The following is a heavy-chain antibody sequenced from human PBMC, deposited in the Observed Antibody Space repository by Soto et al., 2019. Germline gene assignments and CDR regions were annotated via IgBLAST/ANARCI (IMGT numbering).Heavy chain of an antibody. Sequence: QVQLVQSGAEVKKPGASVKVSCKASGYTFSRYDINWVRQATGQGLEWMGWLNTNSGDTGYAQKFQGRVTLTRNTSINPAYIELSSLTSDDTAVYYCATSGGGWYLYWGQGTLVTVSS. CDR1: GYTFSRYD. CDR2: LNTNSGDT. CDR3: ATSGGGWYLY. D-gene: IGHD6-19*01. J-gene: IGHJ4*02. V-gene: IGHV1-8*01.